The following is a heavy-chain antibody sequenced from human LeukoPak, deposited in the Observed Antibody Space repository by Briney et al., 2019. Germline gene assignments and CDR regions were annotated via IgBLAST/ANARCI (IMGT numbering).Heavy chain of an antibody. CDR2: TIPVFGST. CDR3: ARGSGVGAARGHYYYFMDV. CDR1: GGTFRNYA. Sequence: SVKVSCKASGGTFRNYAISWVRQAPGQGLEWLGGTIPVFGSTDYAQKFLDRLTITTDESTSTSYMQLSGLQSDDTAVYYCARGSGVGAARGHYYYFMDVWGKGTTVTVSS. J-gene: IGHJ6*03. V-gene: IGHV1-69*05. D-gene: IGHD1-26*01.